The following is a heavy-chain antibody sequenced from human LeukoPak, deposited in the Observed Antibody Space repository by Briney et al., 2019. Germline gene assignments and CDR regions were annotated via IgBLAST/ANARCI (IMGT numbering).Heavy chain of an antibody. Sequence: SETLSLTCTVSGGSISSYYWSWIRQPAGKGLEWIGRIYTSGSTNYNPSLKSRVTMSVDTSKNQFSLKLSSVTAADTAVYYCARGHPSDYSKYPPDAFDIWGQGTMVTVSS. CDR1: GGSISSYY. J-gene: IGHJ3*02. CDR2: IYTSGST. D-gene: IGHD4-11*01. V-gene: IGHV4-4*07. CDR3: ARGHPSDYSKYPPDAFDI.